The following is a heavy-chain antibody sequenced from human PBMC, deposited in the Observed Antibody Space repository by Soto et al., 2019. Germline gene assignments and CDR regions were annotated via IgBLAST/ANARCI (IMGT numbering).Heavy chain of an antibody. D-gene: IGHD6-13*01. Sequence: ASVKVSCKASGYTFTVYYMHWVRQAPGQGLEWMGWINPNSGGTNYAQKFQGWVTMTRDTSISTAYMELSRLRSDDTAVYYCAREFSSSWFHHGMDVWGQGTTVTVSS. CDR1: GYTFTVYY. J-gene: IGHJ6*02. CDR2: INPNSGGT. V-gene: IGHV1-2*04. CDR3: AREFSSSWFHHGMDV.